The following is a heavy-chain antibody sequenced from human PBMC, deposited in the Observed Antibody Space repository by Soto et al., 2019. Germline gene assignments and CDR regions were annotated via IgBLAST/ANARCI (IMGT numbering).Heavy chain of an antibody. D-gene: IGHD2-2*01. CDR2: ITGGGHST. CDR3: AKDGSTTWNFYFDS. CDR1: GFTFSRYA. Sequence: PGGSLRLSCAASGFTFSRYAMSWVRQAPGKGLEWVSAITGGGHSTYYADSVKGRFTISRDNSKSTLYLQMNSLRADDTALYYCAKDGSTTWNFYFDSWGQGILVTVSS. J-gene: IGHJ4*02. V-gene: IGHV3-23*01.